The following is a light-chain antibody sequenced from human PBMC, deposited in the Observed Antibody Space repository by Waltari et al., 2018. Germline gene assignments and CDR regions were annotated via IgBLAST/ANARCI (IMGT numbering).Light chain of an antibody. Sequence: QSVLTQPPSASGTPGQRVTISCSGSSPNLRSNYLNWYQQLPGTAPKLLIYRNNQRPSGVPDRFSGSKSGTSASLAISGLRSEDEADYYCAAWDDSLSGVVFGGGTKLTVL. CDR3: AAWDDSLSGVV. J-gene: IGLJ2*01. CDR1: SPNLRSNY. CDR2: RNN. V-gene: IGLV1-47*01.